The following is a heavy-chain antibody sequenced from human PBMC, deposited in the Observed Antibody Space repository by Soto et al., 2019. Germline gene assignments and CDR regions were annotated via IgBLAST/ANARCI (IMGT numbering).Heavy chain of an antibody. CDR1: GFTFSSYA. D-gene: IGHD6-19*01. J-gene: IGHJ6*02. CDR2: ISGSGGSK. V-gene: IGHV3-23*01. Sequence: GGSLRLSCAASGFTFSSYAMSWVRQAPGKGLEWVSAISGSGGSKYYADSVKGRFTISRDNSKNTLYLQMNSLRAEDTAVYYCARDRRVQQWLGGLYGMDVWGQGTTVTVSS. CDR3: ARDRRVQQWLGGLYGMDV.